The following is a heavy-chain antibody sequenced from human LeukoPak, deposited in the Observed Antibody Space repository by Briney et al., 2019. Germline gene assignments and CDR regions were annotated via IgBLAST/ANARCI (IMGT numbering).Heavy chain of an antibody. J-gene: IGHJ4*02. CDR2: IKQDGSEK. V-gene: IGHV3-7*01. Sequence: GGSLRLSCATSGFTFGYYEMNWVRQAPGKGLEWVANIKQDGSEKYYVDSVKGRFTISRDNAKNSLYLQMNSLRAEDTAVYYCARQNGVGLFSLPGGQGILVTVSS. CDR1: GFTFGYYE. CDR3: ARQNGVGLFSLP. D-gene: IGHD2-8*01.